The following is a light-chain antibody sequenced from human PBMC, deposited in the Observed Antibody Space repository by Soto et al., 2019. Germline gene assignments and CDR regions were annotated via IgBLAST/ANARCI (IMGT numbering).Light chain of an antibody. V-gene: IGKV1-17*01. J-gene: IGKJ1*01. CDR2: DAS. CDR1: QGIRNE. CDR3: QQYNSYSPGWT. Sequence: DIQMTQSPSSLSASVGDRVTITCRASQGIRNELGWYQQKPGKAPKLLIYDASSLESGVPSRFSGSGSGTEFTLTISSLQPDDFATYYCQQYNSYSPGWTFGQGTKVDI.